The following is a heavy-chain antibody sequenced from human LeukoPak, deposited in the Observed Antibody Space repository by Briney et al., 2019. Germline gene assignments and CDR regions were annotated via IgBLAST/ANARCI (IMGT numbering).Heavy chain of an antibody. V-gene: IGHV3-30-3*01. CDR2: ISYDGSNK. CDR1: GFTFSSYA. D-gene: IGHD3-3*01. CDR3: ARTHHDFWSGYYLDY. J-gene: IGHJ4*02. Sequence: GGSLRLSCAASGFTFSSYAMHWVRQAPGKGLEWVAVISYDGSNKYYADSVKGRFTISRDNSKNTLYLQMNSLRAEDTAVYYCARTHHDFWSGYYLDYWGQGTLVTVSS.